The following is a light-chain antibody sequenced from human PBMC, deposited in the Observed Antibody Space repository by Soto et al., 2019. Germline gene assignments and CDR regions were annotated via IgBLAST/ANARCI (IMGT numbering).Light chain of an antibody. J-gene: IGLJ1*01. Sequence: QSALTQPASVSGSPGQSITISCTGTSSDVGGYNYVSWYQQHPGKAPKLMIYEVSNRPSGVSNRFSGSKSGNTASLTISGLQAEDEADYYCSSYTSSSPPYVFGTGTNLTVL. V-gene: IGLV2-14*01. CDR3: SSYTSSSPPYV. CDR2: EVS. CDR1: SSDVGGYNY.